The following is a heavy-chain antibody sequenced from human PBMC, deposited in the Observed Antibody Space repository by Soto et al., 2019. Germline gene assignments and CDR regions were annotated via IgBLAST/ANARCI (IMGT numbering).Heavy chain of an antibody. V-gene: IGHV4-39*01. Sequence: SETLSLTCTVSGGSISSSSYYWGWIRQPPGKGLEWIGSIYYSGSTYYNPSLKSRVTISVDTSKNQFSLKLSSVTAADTAVYYCARHYYDSSGYYYLNYYYYGMDVWGQGTTVTVSS. CDR3: ARHYYDSSGYYYLNYYYYGMDV. J-gene: IGHJ6*02. CDR1: GGSISSSSYY. D-gene: IGHD3-22*01. CDR2: IYYSGST.